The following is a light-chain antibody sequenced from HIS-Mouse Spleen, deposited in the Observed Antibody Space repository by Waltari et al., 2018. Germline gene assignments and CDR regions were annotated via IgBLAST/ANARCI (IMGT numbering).Light chain of an antibody. V-gene: IGLV3-10*01. CDR2: EDS. CDR3: YSTDSSGNHRV. J-gene: IGLJ2*01. Sequence: SYELTQPTSVSVSPGQTARITCSGDALHKKYAYWYQQKSGQAPVLVIYEDSKRPSGIPERFSGSSSGTMATLTISGAQVEDEADYYCYSTDSSGNHRVFGGGTKLTVL. CDR1: ALHKKY.